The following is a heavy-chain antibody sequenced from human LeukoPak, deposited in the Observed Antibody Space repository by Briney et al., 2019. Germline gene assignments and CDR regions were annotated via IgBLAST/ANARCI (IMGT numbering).Heavy chain of an antibody. CDR3: ASSGWYGDYFDY. CDR1: GYSISSGYY. Sequence: KPSETLSLTCAVSGYSISSGYYWGWIRQPPGKGLEWIGSIYHSGSTYYNPSLKSRVTISVDTSKNQFSLKLSSVTAADTAVYYCASSGWYGDYFDYRGQGTLVTVSS. J-gene: IGHJ4*02. CDR2: IYHSGST. D-gene: IGHD6-19*01. V-gene: IGHV4-38-2*01.